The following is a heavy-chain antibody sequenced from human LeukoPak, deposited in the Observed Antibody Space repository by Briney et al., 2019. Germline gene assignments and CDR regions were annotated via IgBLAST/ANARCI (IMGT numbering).Heavy chain of an antibody. CDR3: ARYLGGGYNYLDY. CDR2: INHSGST. J-gene: IGHJ4*02. CDR1: GGSFSGYY. V-gene: IGHV4-34*01. Sequence: SETLSLTCAVYGGSFSGYYWTWIRQPPGKGLDWIGEINHSGSTSYNPSLKSRVTMSVDTSENQFSLKLSSVTAADTAVYYCARYLGGGYNYLDYWGQGTLVTVSS. D-gene: IGHD5-24*01.